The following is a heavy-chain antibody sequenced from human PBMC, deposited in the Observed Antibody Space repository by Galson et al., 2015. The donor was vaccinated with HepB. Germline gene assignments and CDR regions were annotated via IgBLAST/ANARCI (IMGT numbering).Heavy chain of an antibody. CDR3: ATRVPMVRGAFQH. Sequence: SVKVSCKVSGYTLTELSMHWVRQAPGKGLEWMGGFDPEDGETIYAQKFQGRVTMTEDTSTDTAYMELSSLRSEDTAAYYCATRVPMVRGAFQHWGQGTLVTVSS. V-gene: IGHV1-24*01. CDR1: GYTLTELS. CDR2: FDPEDGET. D-gene: IGHD3-10*01. J-gene: IGHJ1*01.